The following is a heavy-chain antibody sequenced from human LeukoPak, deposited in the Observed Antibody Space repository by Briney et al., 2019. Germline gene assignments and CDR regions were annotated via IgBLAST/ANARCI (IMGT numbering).Heavy chain of an antibody. CDR1: GYTFTSYG. Sequence: GASVKVSCKASGYTFTSYGISWVRQAPGQGLEWMGWISAYNGNTNYAQKLQGRVTMTTDTSTSTAYMELRSLRSDDTAVYYCARGSDIVVVPAATKVSFYYYYGMDVWGQGTTVTVSS. J-gene: IGHJ6*02. V-gene: IGHV1-18*01. CDR3: ARGSDIVVVPAATKVSFYYYYGMDV. D-gene: IGHD2-2*01. CDR2: ISAYNGNT.